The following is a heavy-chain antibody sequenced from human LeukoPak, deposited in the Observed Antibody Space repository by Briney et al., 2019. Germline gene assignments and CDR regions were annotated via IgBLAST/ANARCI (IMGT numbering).Heavy chain of an antibody. CDR1: GYTFTGYY. Sequence: ASVKVSCKASGYTFTGYYMHWVRQAPGQGLEWMGWINPNSGGTNYAQKFQGWVTMTRDTSISTAYMELSRLRSDDTAVYYCVRDPLNYYGSGSPDYWGQGTLVTVSS. CDR3: VRDPLNYYGSGSPDY. D-gene: IGHD3-10*01. CDR2: INPNSGGT. V-gene: IGHV1-2*04. J-gene: IGHJ4*02.